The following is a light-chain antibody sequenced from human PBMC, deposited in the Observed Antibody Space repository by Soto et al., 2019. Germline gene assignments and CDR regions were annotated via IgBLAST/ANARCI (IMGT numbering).Light chain of an antibody. CDR2: RAS. V-gene: IGKV3-15*01. CDR3: QQYDASPLT. CDR1: QSLNGN. Sequence: EIVMTQSPATLSVSPGERATLSCRASQSLNGNVAWYQQKPGQAPRLLIYRASTRATGVPGRFSASGSGTDFTLTISSLQSEDFALYYCQQYDASPLTFGPGTKVDIK. J-gene: IGKJ3*01.